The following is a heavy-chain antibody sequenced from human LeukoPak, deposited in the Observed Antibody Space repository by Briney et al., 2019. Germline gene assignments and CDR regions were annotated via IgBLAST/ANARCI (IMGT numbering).Heavy chain of an antibody. D-gene: IGHD5-18*01. CDR1: GFTLSSYA. V-gene: IGHV3-23*01. CDR3: AKGRDSYGYGDYFDY. CDR2: ISGSGGST. J-gene: IGHJ4*02. Sequence: GGSLRLSCAASGFTLSSYAMSWVRQAPGKGLEWVSAISGSGGSTYYADSVKGRFTISRDNSKNTLYLQMNSLRAEDTAVYYCAKGRDSYGYGDYFDYWGQGTLVTVSS.